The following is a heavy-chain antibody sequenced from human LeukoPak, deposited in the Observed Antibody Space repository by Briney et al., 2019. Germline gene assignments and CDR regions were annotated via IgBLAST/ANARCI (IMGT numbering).Heavy chain of an antibody. Sequence: GGSLRLSCAASGFIFSRYGMSWVRQAPGKGLEWVSDISGSGDSTNYADSVKGRFTISRDNSKNTLYLQMNSLRAEDTAIYYCAKSRGSYWVPEFDYWGQGTLVTVSS. CDR1: GFIFSRYG. J-gene: IGHJ4*02. V-gene: IGHV3-23*01. CDR3: AKSRGSYWVPEFDY. D-gene: IGHD1-26*01. CDR2: ISGSGDST.